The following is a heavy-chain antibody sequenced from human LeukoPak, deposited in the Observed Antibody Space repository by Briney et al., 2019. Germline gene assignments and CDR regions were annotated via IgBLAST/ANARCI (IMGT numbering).Heavy chain of an antibody. V-gene: IGHV3-48*03. CDR2: ISSSGSTM. Sequence: PGGSLRLSCAASGFTFSSYEMNWVRQAPGKGLEWVSYISSSGSTMYYADSVKGRFTISRDNAKNSLYLQMNSLRAEDTAVYYCARDMMDIVVVPAAMVYYYYYMDVWGKGTTVTISS. J-gene: IGHJ6*03. CDR1: GFTFSSYE. D-gene: IGHD2-2*03. CDR3: ARDMMDIVVVPAAMVYYYYYMDV.